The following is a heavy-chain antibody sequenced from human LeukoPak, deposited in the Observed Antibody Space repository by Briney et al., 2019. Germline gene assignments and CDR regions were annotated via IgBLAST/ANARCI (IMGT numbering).Heavy chain of an antibody. D-gene: IGHD2-2*02. CDR3: ARDDRCETTSCYTNYYYGMDV. CDR2: ISSSGSIT. J-gene: IGHJ6*02. CDR1: RFIFSDYY. Sequence: PGGSLRLSCAASRFIFSDYYMSWIRQAPGKGLEWVSYISSSGSITYYADSVKGRFTISRDNARNSLYLQMNNLRAEDTAVYYCARDDRCETTSCYTNYYYGMDVWGQGTTVTVSS. V-gene: IGHV3-11*01.